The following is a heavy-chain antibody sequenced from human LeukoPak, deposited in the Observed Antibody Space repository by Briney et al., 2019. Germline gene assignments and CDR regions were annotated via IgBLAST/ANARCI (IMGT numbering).Heavy chain of an antibody. Sequence: TLSLTCTVSGYSITSAYYWGWIRQPPGKALEWLALIYWNDDKRYSPSLKSRLTITKDTSKNQVVLTMTNMDPVDTATYYCAHSTDGAYFDYWGQGTLVTVSS. J-gene: IGHJ4*02. CDR3: AHSTDGAYFDY. V-gene: IGHV2-5*01. CDR2: IYWNDDK. D-gene: IGHD4-17*01. CDR1: GYSITSAYY.